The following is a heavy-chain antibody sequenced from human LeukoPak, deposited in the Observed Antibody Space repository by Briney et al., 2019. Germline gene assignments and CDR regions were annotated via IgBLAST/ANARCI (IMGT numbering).Heavy chain of an antibody. CDR1: GFTFSNAC. Sequence: PGGSLRLSCAASGFTFSNACMSWVRQAPGKGLEWVGRIKSKTDGGTTDYAAPVKGRFTISSDDSKNTLHLQMNSLKTEDTAVYYCTADYDSSGYGCFDYWGQGTLVTVSS. V-gene: IGHV3-15*01. D-gene: IGHD3-22*01. CDR2: IKSKTDGGTT. J-gene: IGHJ4*02. CDR3: TADYDSSGYGCFDY.